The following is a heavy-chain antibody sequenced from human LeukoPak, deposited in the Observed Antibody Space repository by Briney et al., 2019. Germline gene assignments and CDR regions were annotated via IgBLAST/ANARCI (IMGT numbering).Heavy chain of an antibody. CDR1: GGSFSGYY. Sequence: PSETLSLTCAVYGGSFSGYYWSWIRQPPGKGLEWIWEINHSGSTNYNPSLKSRVTISVDTSKNQFSLKLSSVTAADTAVYYCARGGYYGDYGYWGQGTLVTVSS. CDR2: INHSGST. V-gene: IGHV4-34*01. D-gene: IGHD4-17*01. CDR3: ARGGYYGDYGY. J-gene: IGHJ4*02.